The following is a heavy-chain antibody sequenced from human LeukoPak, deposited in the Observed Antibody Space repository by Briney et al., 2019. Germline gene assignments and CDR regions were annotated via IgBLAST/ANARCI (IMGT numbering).Heavy chain of an antibody. Sequence: GRSLRLSCAASGFTFSSYGMHWVRQAPGKGLEWVAIIWYDGSNKYYADSVKGRFTISRDNSKNTMYLQMNSLRAEDTALYYCARGGTTFDYWGQGALVTVSS. J-gene: IGHJ4*02. CDR3: ARGGTTFDY. CDR1: GFTFSSYG. V-gene: IGHV3-33*01. D-gene: IGHD1-14*01. CDR2: IWYDGSNK.